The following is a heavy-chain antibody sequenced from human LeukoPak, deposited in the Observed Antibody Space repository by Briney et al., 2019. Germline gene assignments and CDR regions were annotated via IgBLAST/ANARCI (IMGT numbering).Heavy chain of an antibody. V-gene: IGHV3-74*01. CDR2: INRDGSST. CDR1: GFTFSSYW. J-gene: IGHJ5*02. CDR3: ARDDGGSCHP. D-gene: IGHD2-15*01. Sequence: GGSLRLSCAASGFTFSSYWMHWVRQAPGKGLVWVSRINRDGSSTIYADSVKGRFSISRDNTKNTLYLQMNSLRAEDTAIYYCARDDGGSCHPWGQGTLVTVSS.